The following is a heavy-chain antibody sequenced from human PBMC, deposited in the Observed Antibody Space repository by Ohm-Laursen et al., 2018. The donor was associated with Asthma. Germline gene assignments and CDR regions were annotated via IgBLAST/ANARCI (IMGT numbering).Heavy chain of an antibody. CDR2: INSDGSST. CDR1: GFTFSSYW. Sequence: SLRLSCAAPGFTFSSYWMHWVRQAPGKGLVWVSRINSDGSSTSYADSVKGRFTISRDNAKNTLYLQMNSLRAEDTAVYYCARVQEDGYYYYYGMDVWGQGTTVTVSS. V-gene: IGHV3-74*01. CDR3: ARVQEDGYYYYYGMDV. J-gene: IGHJ6*02.